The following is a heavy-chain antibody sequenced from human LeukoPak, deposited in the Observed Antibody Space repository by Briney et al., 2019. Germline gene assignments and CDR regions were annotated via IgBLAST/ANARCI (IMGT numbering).Heavy chain of an antibody. D-gene: IGHD4-17*01. J-gene: IGHJ4*02. V-gene: IGHV3-30-3*01. CDR1: GFTFSTYA. CDR2: ISYDGSNR. Sequence: GRSLRLSCAASGFTFSTYAMNWVRQTPGKGLEWVAIISYDGSNRYYADSVKGRFTVSRDNSKNTLYLQMNSLRAEDTAVYYCARRTVTTIADYWGQGTLVTVSS. CDR3: ARRTVTTIADY.